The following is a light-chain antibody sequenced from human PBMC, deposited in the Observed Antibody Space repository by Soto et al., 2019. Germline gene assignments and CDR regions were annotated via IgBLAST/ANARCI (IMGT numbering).Light chain of an antibody. Sequence: EIVMTQSPSTLSVSPGERATLSCRASQSVNINLAWYQQKPGQAPRLLIFGASNRAAGIPARFSGSGSGTEFTLTISSLQPDDFATYYCQQYNSYSTWTFGQGTKVAIK. J-gene: IGKJ1*01. CDR3: QQYNSYSTWT. CDR2: GAS. CDR1: QSVNIN. V-gene: IGKV3D-15*01.